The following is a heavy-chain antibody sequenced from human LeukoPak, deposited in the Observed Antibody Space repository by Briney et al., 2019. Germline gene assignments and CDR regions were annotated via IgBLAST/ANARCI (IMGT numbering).Heavy chain of an antibody. CDR3: AKVSWANYFDS. CDR1: GFTFSSYA. Sequence: GGSLRLSCAASGFTFSSYAMSWVRQAPVKGLEWVSTISGIVGNTYHADSVRGRFTISRDNSKNTLYLQMNSVSGEDTAIYYCAKVSWANYFDSWGQGTLVTVSS. D-gene: IGHD6-13*01. V-gene: IGHV3-23*01. CDR2: ISGIVGNT. J-gene: IGHJ4*02.